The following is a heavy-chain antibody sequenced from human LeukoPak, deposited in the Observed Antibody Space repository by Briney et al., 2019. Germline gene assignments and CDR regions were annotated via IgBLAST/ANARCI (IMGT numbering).Heavy chain of an antibody. CDR1: GGTFSSYA. J-gene: IGHJ4*02. CDR3: ARDWWYDFSGDY. D-gene: IGHD3-3*01. Sequence: SVKVSCKASGGTFSSYAIGWVRQAPGQGLEWMGGIIPMFGTTNYAQKFQGRVTITADKSTSTAYMELSSLRSEDTAVYYCARDWWYDFSGDYWGQGTLVTVSS. V-gene: IGHV1-69*06. CDR2: IIPMFGTT.